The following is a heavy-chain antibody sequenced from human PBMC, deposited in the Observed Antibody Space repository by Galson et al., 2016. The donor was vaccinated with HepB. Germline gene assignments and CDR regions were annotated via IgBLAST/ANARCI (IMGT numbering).Heavy chain of an antibody. V-gene: IGHV3-23*01. Sequence: SLRLSCAASGLTFRSYAFSWLRQAPGKGLEWVSVSASGDITYYAHSVKGRFTISRDKSKNTLYLQMSSLRAEDTAVYYCVKGVSTTWHRSQGDYWGQGTLVTVSS. CDR2: SASGDIT. CDR3: VKGVSTTWHRSQGDY. D-gene: IGHD3-10*01. J-gene: IGHJ4*02. CDR1: GLTFRSYA.